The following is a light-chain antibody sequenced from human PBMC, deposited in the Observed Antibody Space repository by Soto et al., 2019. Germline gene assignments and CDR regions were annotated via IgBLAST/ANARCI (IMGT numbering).Light chain of an antibody. CDR3: SSLTTTGTWV. Sequence: QSVLTQPASVSGSPGQSITISCTGTNSDVGGYNYVSWYQQYPGKAPKLMIYEVSNRPSGVSYRFSGSKSGNTASLTISGLQAEDEADYYCSSLTTTGTWVFGGGTKLTVL. CDR2: EVS. J-gene: IGLJ3*02. V-gene: IGLV2-14*01. CDR1: NSDVGGYNY.